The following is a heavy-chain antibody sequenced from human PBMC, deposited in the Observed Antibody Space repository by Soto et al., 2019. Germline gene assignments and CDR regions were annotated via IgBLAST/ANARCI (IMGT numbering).Heavy chain of an antibody. Sequence: PGGSLRLSCAASGFTFSSYGMHWVRQAPGKGLEWVAVISYDGSNKYYADSVKGRFTISRDNSKNTLYLQMNSLRAEDTAVYYCAKQATQWELLPPDYWGQGTLVTVSS. D-gene: IGHD1-26*01. J-gene: IGHJ4*02. CDR3: AKQATQWELLPPDY. V-gene: IGHV3-30*18. CDR1: GFTFSSYG. CDR2: ISYDGSNK.